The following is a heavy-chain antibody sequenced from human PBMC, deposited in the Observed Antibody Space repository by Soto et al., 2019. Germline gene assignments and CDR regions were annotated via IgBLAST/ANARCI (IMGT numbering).Heavy chain of an antibody. Sequence: GESLKISCKFSGYSFNNYWIAWVRQRPGTGLEWMGIIYPSNSGTRYGPSFQGQVTISRDNSKNMLYLQMNSLRVEDTAVYYCAREVRVRGFAFDIWGQGTMVTVSS. CDR1: GYSFNNYW. CDR3: AREVRVRGFAFDI. V-gene: IGHV5-51*01. CDR2: IYPSNSGT. J-gene: IGHJ3*02. D-gene: IGHD3-3*01.